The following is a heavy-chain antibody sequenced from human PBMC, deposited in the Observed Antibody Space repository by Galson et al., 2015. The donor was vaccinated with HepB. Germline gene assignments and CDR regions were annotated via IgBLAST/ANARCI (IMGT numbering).Heavy chain of an antibody. CDR1: GFTFSNYA. CDR3: VRDGIVLMVYDKLQY. Sequence: SLRLSCAASGFTFSNYAMHWARQAPGKGLEWVAVISYDGSYEYHADSVKGRFTISRDNSKNTLYLQMSSLRADDTAVYYCVRDGIVLMVYDKLQYWGQGTLVTVSS. J-gene: IGHJ4*02. CDR2: ISYDGSYE. V-gene: IGHV3-30*04. D-gene: IGHD2-8*01.